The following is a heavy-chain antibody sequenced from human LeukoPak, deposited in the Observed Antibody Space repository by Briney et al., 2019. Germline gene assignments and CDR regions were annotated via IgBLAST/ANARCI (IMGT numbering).Heavy chain of an antibody. Sequence: GGSLRLSCAASGFTFSDYWIHWVRQAPGKGLVWVARINTEGSITNYADSVKGRFSISRDNAKNTLYLQMSSLRAEDTAVYYCARDRGPRTGFMVREAYDYWGQGTLVTVSS. D-gene: IGHD3-10*01. CDR1: GFTFSDYW. V-gene: IGHV3-74*01. J-gene: IGHJ4*02. CDR3: ARDRGPRTGFMVREAYDY. CDR2: INTEGSIT.